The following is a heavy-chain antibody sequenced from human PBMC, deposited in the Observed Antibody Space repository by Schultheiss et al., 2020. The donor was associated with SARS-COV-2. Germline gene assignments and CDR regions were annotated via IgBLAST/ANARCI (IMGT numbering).Heavy chain of an antibody. CDR1: GGSISSGGYY. J-gene: IGHJ6*02. D-gene: IGHD2-15*01. Sequence: SETLSLTCTVSGGSISSGGYYWSWIRQHPGKGLEWIGYIYTSGSTNYNPSLKSRVTISRDTSRNQLSLNLRSVTAADTATYYCAILSSHKADGLDVWGQGTTVTVSS. V-gene: IGHV4-61*08. CDR3: AILSSHKADGLDV. CDR2: IYTSGST.